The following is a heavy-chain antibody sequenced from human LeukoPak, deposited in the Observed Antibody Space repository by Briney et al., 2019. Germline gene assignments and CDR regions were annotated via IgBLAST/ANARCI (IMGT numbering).Heavy chain of an antibody. CDR3: ARGAWTFDY. Sequence: AGSLRLSCVASGFTFSSYWMSWVRPAPGKGLEGVANIKQDGSEKYYVDSVKGRFTISRDNAKNSLYLQMNSLRAEDTAVYYCARGAWTFDYWGQGTLVSVSS. D-gene: IGHD3/OR15-3a*01. V-gene: IGHV3-7*01. J-gene: IGHJ4*02. CDR2: IKQDGSEK. CDR1: GFTFSSYW.